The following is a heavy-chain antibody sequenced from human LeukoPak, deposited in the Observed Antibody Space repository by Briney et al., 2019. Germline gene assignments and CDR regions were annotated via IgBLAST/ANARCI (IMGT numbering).Heavy chain of an antibody. CDR3: AKRAYGSGTAYYYYDYMDV. V-gene: IGHV3-30*18. CDR1: GFTFSSYG. D-gene: IGHD3-10*01. CDR2: ISYDGSNK. Sequence: PGRSLRLSCAASGFTFSSYGMHWVRQAPGKGLEWVAVISYDGSNKYYADSVKGRFTISRDNSKNTLYLQMNSLRAEDTAVYYCAKRAYGSGTAYYYYDYMDVWGKGTTVTVSS. J-gene: IGHJ6*03.